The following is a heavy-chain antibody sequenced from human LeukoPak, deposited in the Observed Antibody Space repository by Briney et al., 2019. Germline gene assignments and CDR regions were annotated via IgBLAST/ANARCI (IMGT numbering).Heavy chain of an antibody. CDR3: ARVGYCSSTSCYGGDYYYMDV. J-gene: IGHJ6*03. CDR1: GFTFSSYS. V-gene: IGHV3-21*01. CDR2: ISSSSSYI. Sequence: GGSLRLSCAASGFTFSSYSMNWVRQAPGKGLEWVSSISSSSSYIYYADSVKGRFTISRDNAKNSLYLQMNSLRAEDTAVYYCARVGYCSSTSCYGGDYYYMDVWGKGTTVTVSS. D-gene: IGHD2-2*01.